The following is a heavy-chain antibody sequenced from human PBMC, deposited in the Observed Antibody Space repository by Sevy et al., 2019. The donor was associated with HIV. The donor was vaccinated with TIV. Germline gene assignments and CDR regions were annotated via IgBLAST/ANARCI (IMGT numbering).Heavy chain of an antibody. V-gene: IGHV3-15*05. CDR2: IKSKTAGGTT. CDR1: GFTFSHAW. CDR3: TNEVYGDLSYGMDV. Sequence: GGSLRLSCAGSGFTFSHAWMTWVRQAPGKGLEWVGRIKSKTAGGTTDYSAPVKGRFTISRDDSETTMYLQMNSLKTEDTAVYNCTNEVYGDLSYGMDVWGQGTTVTVSS. J-gene: IGHJ6*02. D-gene: IGHD4-17*01.